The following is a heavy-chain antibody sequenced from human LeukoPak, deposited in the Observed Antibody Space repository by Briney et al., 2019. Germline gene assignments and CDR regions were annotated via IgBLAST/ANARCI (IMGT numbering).Heavy chain of an antibody. Sequence: ASVKVSCKASGYTFTRHYMHWVRQAPGQGLEWMGVINPGGSWTSYAQKFQGRVTMTRDTSISTAYMELSRLRSDDTAVYYCARDHWNSDAFDIWGQGTMVTVSS. D-gene: IGHD1/OR15-1a*01. V-gene: IGHV1-46*01. J-gene: IGHJ3*02. CDR2: INPGGSWT. CDR1: GYTFTRHY. CDR3: ARDHWNSDAFDI.